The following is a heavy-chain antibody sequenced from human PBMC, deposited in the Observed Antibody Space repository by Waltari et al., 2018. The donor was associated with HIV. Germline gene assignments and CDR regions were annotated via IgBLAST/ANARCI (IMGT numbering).Heavy chain of an antibody. Sequence: QVQLVESGGGVVQPGRSLRLSCAASGFTFSSYGMHWVRQAPGKGLAWGAGRWDDGSNKYYADSVKGRFTISRDNSKNTLYLQMNGLRAGDTAMYYCAKDQGYYDSSGYFVGDWGQGTLVTVSS. CDR2: RWDDGSNK. J-gene: IGHJ4*02. D-gene: IGHD3-22*01. V-gene: IGHV3-30*18. CDR1: GFTFSSYG. CDR3: AKDQGYYDSSGYFVGD.